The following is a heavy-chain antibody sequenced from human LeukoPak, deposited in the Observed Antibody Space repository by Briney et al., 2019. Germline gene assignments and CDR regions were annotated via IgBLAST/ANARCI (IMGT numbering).Heavy chain of an antibody. CDR3: ARAKIVVVTATPSYNWFDP. Sequence: ASVKVSCKASGYTFTSYDINWVRQATGQGLEWMGWMNPNSGNTGYAQKFQGRVTMTRNTSISTAYMELSSLRSEDTAVYYCARAKIVVVTATPSYNWFDPWGQGTLVTVSS. D-gene: IGHD2-21*02. CDR1: GYTFTSYD. CDR2: MNPNSGNT. V-gene: IGHV1-8*01. J-gene: IGHJ5*02.